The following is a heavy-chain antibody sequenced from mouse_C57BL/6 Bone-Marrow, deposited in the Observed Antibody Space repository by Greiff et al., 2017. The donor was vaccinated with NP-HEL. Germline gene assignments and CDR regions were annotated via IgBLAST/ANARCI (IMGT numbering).Heavy chain of an antibody. CDR1: GYTFTSYW. V-gene: IGHV1-64*01. J-gene: IGHJ1*03. D-gene: IGHD2-4*01. CDR3: ARRGLRRGWYFDV. CDR2: IHPNSGST. Sequence: QVQLQQPGAELVKPGASVKLSCKASGYTFTSYWMHWVKQRPGQGLEWIGMIHPNSGSTNYNEKFKSKATLTVDKSSSTAYMQLSSLTSEDSAVYFYARRGLRRGWYFDVWGTGTTVTVSS.